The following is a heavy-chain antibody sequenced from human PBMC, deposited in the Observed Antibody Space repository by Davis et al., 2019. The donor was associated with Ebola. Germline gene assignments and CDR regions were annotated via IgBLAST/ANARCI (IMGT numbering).Heavy chain of an antibody. Sequence: ASVKVSCKASGYTFTSYGISWVRQAPGQGLEWMGWISAYNGNTTYAQKLQGRVTVTTETSTSTAYMELRSRRSDDTAVYYCARSASASFDIWGTGKMVTVSS. CDR2: ISAYNGNT. CDR3: ARSASASFDI. J-gene: IGHJ3*02. CDR1: GYTFTSYG. V-gene: IGHV1-18*01. D-gene: IGHD2-2*01.